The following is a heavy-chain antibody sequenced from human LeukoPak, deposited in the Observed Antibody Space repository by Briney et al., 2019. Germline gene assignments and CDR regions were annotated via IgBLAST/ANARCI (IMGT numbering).Heavy chain of an antibody. J-gene: IGHJ4*02. CDR3: STFGGVIAVYSSGWQFDY. CDR2: FDPEDGET. CDR1: GYTLTELS. Sequence: ASVTVSCTVSGYTLTELSMHWVRQAPGKGLEWMGGFDPEDGETIYAQKFQGRVTMTEDTSTDTAYMELGSLRSEDTAVYYCSTFGGVIAVYSSGWQFDYWGQGTLVTVSS. D-gene: IGHD3-16*02. V-gene: IGHV1-24*01.